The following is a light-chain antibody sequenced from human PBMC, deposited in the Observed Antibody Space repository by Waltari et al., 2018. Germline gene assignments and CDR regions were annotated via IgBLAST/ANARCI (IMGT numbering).Light chain of an antibody. Sequence: QSALTQPASASGSPGQSIPISCTGTSSDVGGYNYVSWYQQYPGKAPHLMIYEVSYRPSGISNRFSGSKSGNTATLTISGLQAEDEADYYCSSYTSTKTGVFGTGTKVTVL. CDR3: SSYTSTKTGV. CDR2: EVS. V-gene: IGLV2-14*01. J-gene: IGLJ1*01. CDR1: SSDVGGYNY.